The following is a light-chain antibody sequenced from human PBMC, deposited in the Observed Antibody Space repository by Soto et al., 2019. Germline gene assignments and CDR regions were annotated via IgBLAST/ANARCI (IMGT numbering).Light chain of an antibody. J-gene: IGKJ1*01. CDR2: DAS. Sequence: DIQMTQSPSTLSASVGDRVTITCRASQSISSWLAWYQQKPGKAPKLLIYDASSLESGVPSRFSGSGSGTDFTLTISSLQPEDFATYYCLQDHNHPWTFGQGTKVDIK. CDR1: QSISSW. CDR3: LQDHNHPWT. V-gene: IGKV1-5*01.